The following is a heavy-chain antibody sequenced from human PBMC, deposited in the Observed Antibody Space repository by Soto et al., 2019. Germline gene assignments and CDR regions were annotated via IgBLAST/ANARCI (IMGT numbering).Heavy chain of an antibody. CDR2: IWHDGSNE. J-gene: IGHJ4*02. V-gene: IGHV3-33*01. Sequence: GGSLRLSCAASGFPFNNYAMHWVRQAPGKGLEWVAVIWHDGSNEHYTDSVKGRFRIARDNSNNTLYLQMNSLRGEDTALYYCARDDVSMVTTFLDYWGLGTLVTVSS. CDR3: ARDDVSMVTTFLDY. CDR1: GFPFNNYA. D-gene: IGHD2-21*02.